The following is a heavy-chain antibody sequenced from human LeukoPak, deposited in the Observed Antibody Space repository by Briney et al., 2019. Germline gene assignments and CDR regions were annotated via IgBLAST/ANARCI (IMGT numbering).Heavy chain of an antibody. Sequence: GGSLRLSCAASGFTFSNAWMSWVRQAPGKGLEWVGRIKSKTDGGTTDYAAPVKGRFTISRDDSKNTLYLQMNSLKTEDTAVYYCTTEEYYDSSGYYYGGYLDYWGQGTLVTVSS. J-gene: IGHJ4*02. V-gene: IGHV3-15*01. CDR2: IKSKTDGGTT. D-gene: IGHD3-22*01. CDR1: GFTFSNAW. CDR3: TTEEYYDSSGYYYGGYLDY.